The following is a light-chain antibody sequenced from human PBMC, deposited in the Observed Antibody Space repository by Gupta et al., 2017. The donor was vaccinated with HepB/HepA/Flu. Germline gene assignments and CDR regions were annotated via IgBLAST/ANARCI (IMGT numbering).Light chain of an antibody. J-gene: IGKJ2*01. CDR3: QQYDTYST. V-gene: IGKV1-5*03. CDR1: QTISGR. CDR2: KAS. Sequence: DIQMTQSPSTLSASVGDRVTITCRASQTISGRLAWYQQKPGKVPKLLIYKASSLESGVPSRFSGSGSGTEFALTISGLQPDDFATYYCQQYDTYSTFGRGTELEIE.